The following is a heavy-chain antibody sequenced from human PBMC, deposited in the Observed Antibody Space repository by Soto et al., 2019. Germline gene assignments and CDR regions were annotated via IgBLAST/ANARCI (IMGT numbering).Heavy chain of an antibody. Sequence: ASVKVSCKASGYTFTRNCIQWVRQAPGQGLEWMGIIDPGDGSTSYAQKFQGRVTMTRDTSTSTVYMEVSSLGSEDTAVYYCARVRPAPKRFDYWGQGTLVTVSS. D-gene: IGHD1-1*01. J-gene: IGHJ4*02. CDR1: GYTFTRNC. CDR2: IDPGDGST. CDR3: ARVRPAPKRFDY. V-gene: IGHV1-46*01.